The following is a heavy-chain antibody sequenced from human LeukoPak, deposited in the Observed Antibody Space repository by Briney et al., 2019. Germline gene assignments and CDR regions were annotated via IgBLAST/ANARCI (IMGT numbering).Heavy chain of an antibody. CDR2: IYTTGNT. Sequence: PSETLSLTCAVSGGSINTYYWSWIRQPPGKRLEWIGYIYTTGNTNYNPSLKGRVTISLDTSKNQFSLNLSSVTAADTAVYYCAKHDTVFGAAHFYMDVWGKGTTVTVSS. CDR1: GGSINTYY. CDR3: AKHDTVFGAAHFYMDV. J-gene: IGHJ6*03. V-gene: IGHV4-4*09. D-gene: IGHD3-3*01.